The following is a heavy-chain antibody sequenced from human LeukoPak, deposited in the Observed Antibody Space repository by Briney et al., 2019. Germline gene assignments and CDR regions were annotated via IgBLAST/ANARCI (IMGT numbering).Heavy chain of an antibody. CDR2: FHHSRNT. CDR3: ARHARDFWSGYYGFDY. D-gene: IGHD3-3*01. J-gene: IGHJ4*02. V-gene: IGHV4-38-2*01. Sequence: SETLSLSCAVSGYSISSGYYWGWIRQPPGKGLEGIGSFHHSRNTYYNPSLKSRVTISVDTSKNQFSLKLSSVTAADTAVYYCARHARDFWSGYYGFDYWGQGTLVTVSS. CDR1: GYSISSGYY.